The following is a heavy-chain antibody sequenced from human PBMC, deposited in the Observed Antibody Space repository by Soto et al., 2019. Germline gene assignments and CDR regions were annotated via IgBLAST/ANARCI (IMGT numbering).Heavy chain of an antibody. CDR3: ARGLTTVTYYYYMDV. D-gene: IGHD4-4*01. CDR2: INHSGST. Sequence: SETLSLTCAVYGGSFSGCYWSWIRQPPGKGLEWIGEINHSGSTNYNPSLKSRVTISVDTSKNQFSLKLSSVTAADTAVYYCARGLTTVTYYYYMDVWGKGTTVTVSS. CDR1: GGSFSGCY. J-gene: IGHJ6*03. V-gene: IGHV4-34*01.